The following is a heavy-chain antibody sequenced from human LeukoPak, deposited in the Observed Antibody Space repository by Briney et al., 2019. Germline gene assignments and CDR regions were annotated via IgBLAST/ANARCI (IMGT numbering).Heavy chain of an antibody. D-gene: IGHD3-22*01. CDR2: FDPEDDET. Sequence: ASVKVSCKVSGYTLTELSMHWVRQAPGKGLEWMGGFDPEDDETIYTQKFQGRVTMTEDTSTDTAYMELSSLRSEDTAVYYCEAHYYDSSGYSDYWGQGTLVTVSS. J-gene: IGHJ4*02. V-gene: IGHV1-24*01. CDR1: GYTLTELS. CDR3: EAHYYDSSGYSDY.